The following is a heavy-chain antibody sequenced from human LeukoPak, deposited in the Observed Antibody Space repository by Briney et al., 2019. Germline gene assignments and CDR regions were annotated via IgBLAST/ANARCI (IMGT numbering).Heavy chain of an antibody. CDR2: IIPIFGTA. Sequence: GSSVKVSCKASGGTFSSYAISWVRQAPGQGLEWMGGIIPIFGTANYAQKFQGRVTITADESTSTAYMELSSLRSEDTAVYYCAIGFYGPTGYCSSTSCYTRDILWGQGTLVTVSS. CDR3: AIGFYGPTGYCSSTSCYTRDIL. V-gene: IGHV1-69*01. CDR1: GGTFSSYA. D-gene: IGHD2-2*02. J-gene: IGHJ4*02.